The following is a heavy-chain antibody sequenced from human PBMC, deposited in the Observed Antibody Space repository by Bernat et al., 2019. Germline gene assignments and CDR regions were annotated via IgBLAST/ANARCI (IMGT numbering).Heavy chain of an antibody. CDR1: GFTFSSYG. J-gene: IGHJ6*04. CDR2: IKQDGSEK. Sequence: VQLVESGGGVVQPGRSLRLSCAASGFTFSSYGMHWVRQAPGKGLEWVANIKQDGSEKYYVDSVKGRFTISRDNAKNSLYLQMNSLRAEDTAVYYCAREGDIVVVVAAVDVWGKGTTVTVSS. V-gene: IGHV3-7*01. CDR3: AREGDIVVVVAAVDV. D-gene: IGHD2-15*01.